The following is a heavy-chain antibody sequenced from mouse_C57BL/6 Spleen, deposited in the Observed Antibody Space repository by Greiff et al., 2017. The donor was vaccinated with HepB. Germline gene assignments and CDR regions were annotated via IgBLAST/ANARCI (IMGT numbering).Heavy chain of an antibody. CDR1: GFSLTSYG. J-gene: IGHJ4*01. CDR3: AKNLGYYGSSHYYAMDY. Sequence: VQLQQSGPGLVQPSQSLSITCTVSGFSLTSYGVHWVRQSPGKGLEWLGVIWRGGSTDYNAAFMSRLSITKDNSKSQVFFKMNSLQADDTAIYYCAKNLGYYGSSHYYAMDYWGQGTSVTVSS. CDR2: IWRGGST. D-gene: IGHD1-1*01. V-gene: IGHV2-5*01.